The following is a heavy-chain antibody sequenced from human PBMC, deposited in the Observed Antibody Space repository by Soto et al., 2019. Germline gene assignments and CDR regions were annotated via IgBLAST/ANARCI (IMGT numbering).Heavy chain of an antibody. J-gene: IGHJ3*02. CDR2: IYYSGST. CDR3: ARDGYYYGSGSFSRPDAFDI. V-gene: IGHV4-31*03. D-gene: IGHD3-10*01. CDR1: GGSISSGGYY. Sequence: QVQLQESDPGLVKPSQTLSLTCTVSGGSISSGGYYWSWIRQHPGKGLEWIGYIYYSGSTYYNPSLKSRVTISVDTSKNQFSLKLSSVTAADTAVYYCARDGYYYGSGSFSRPDAFDIWGQGTMVTVSS.